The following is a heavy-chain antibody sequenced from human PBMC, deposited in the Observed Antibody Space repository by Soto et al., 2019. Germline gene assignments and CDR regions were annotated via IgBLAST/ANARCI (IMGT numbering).Heavy chain of an antibody. J-gene: IGHJ4*02. V-gene: IGHV4-39*01. CDR1: GGSISGSSSYY. D-gene: IGHD5-12*01. Sequence: QLQLQESGPRLVKPSETLSLTCSVSGGSISGSSSYYWAWIRQPPGQGLEWIGSVYYSGNTYYGPYLKSRVTLSVDTSKNQFSLKLSSVTAADTAVYYCASHPNSGWLGFWGQGILVTVSS. CDR2: VYYSGNT. CDR3: ASHPNSGWLGF.